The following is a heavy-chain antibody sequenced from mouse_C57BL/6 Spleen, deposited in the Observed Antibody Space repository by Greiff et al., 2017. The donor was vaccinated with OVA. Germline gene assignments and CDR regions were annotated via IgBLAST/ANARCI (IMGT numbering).Heavy chain of an antibody. D-gene: IGHD1-1*01. CDR2: INPNNGGT. CDR1: GYTFTDYN. Sequence: SGPELVKPGASVKIPCKASGYTFTDYNMDWVKQSHGKSLEWIGDINPNNGGTIYNQKFKGKATLTVDKSSSTAYMELRSLTSEDTAVYYCARSYYYGSSRFDYWGQGTTLTVSS. CDR3: ARSYYYGSSRFDY. J-gene: IGHJ2*01. V-gene: IGHV1-18*01.